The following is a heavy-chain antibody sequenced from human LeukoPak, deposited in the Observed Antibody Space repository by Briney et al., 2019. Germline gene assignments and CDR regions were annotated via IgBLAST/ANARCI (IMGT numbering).Heavy chain of an antibody. CDR1: GFPFSNYA. CDR2: INSNGGTT. D-gene: IGHD1-14*01. Sequence: GGSLRLSCAASGFPFSNYAVYWVRQAPGKGLEYVSAINSNGGTTYYANSVKGRFTISRDNSKNTLYLQMNSLRAEDTAVYYCAKDRNLVGPDAFDIWGQGTMVTVSS. CDR3: AKDRNLVGPDAFDI. V-gene: IGHV3-64*01. J-gene: IGHJ3*02.